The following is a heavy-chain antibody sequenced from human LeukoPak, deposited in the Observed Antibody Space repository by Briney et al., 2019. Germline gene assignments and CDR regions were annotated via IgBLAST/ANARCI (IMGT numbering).Heavy chain of an antibody. CDR1: GFTFSSYS. CDR3: ARDSIADGMDV. V-gene: IGHV3-48*01. Sequence: GGSLRLSCAASGFTFSSYSMNWVRQAPGKGLEWVSYISSSSSTIYYADSVKGLFTISRDNAKNSLYLQMNSLRAEDTAVYSCARDSIADGMDVWGPGTTVTVSS. J-gene: IGHJ6*02. CDR2: ISSSSSTI. D-gene: IGHD6-13*01.